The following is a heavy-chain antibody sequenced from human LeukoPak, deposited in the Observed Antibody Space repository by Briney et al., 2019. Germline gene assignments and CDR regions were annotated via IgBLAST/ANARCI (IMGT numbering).Heavy chain of an antibody. CDR2: ISDSGGTT. CDR3: ATFPSGSWSAY. V-gene: IGHV3-23*01. Sequence: GGSLRLSCVASGFPFSTYAMTWVRQAPGKGLEWVSGISDSGGTTYYADSVKGRFTISRDNSKNTLYLQMNSLKTEDTAVYYCATFPSGSWSAYWGQGTLVTVSS. J-gene: IGHJ4*02. D-gene: IGHD1-26*01. CDR1: GFPFSTYA.